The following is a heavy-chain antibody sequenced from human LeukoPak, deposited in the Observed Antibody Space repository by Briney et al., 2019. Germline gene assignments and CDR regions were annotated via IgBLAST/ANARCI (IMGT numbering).Heavy chain of an antibody. CDR3: AKDAGSSWYFDYYYYYMDV. Sequence: PGRSLRLSCAASGFTFSSYGMHWVRQAPGKGLEWVAVISYDGSNKYYADSVKGRFTISRDNSKNTLYLQMNSLRAEDTAVYYCAKDAGSSWYFDYYYYYMDVWGKGTTVTVSS. J-gene: IGHJ6*03. CDR2: ISYDGSNK. CDR1: GFTFSSYG. V-gene: IGHV3-30*18. D-gene: IGHD6-13*01.